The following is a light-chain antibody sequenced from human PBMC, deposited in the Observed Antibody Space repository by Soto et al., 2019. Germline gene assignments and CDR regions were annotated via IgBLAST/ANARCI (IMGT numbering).Light chain of an antibody. CDR3: QQYSSYST. CDR1: QSISNW. V-gene: IGKV1-5*01. J-gene: IGKJ1*01. Sequence: DIQMTQSPSSLSASVGDRVTITCRASQSISNWLAWYQQKPGKAPKLLIYDASTLESGVPSRFSGGGFGTDFTLTISSLPPDDFATYYCQQYSSYSTFGQGTKVEMK. CDR2: DAS.